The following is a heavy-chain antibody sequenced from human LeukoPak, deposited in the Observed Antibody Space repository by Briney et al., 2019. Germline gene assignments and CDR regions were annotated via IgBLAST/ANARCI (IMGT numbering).Heavy chain of an antibody. V-gene: IGHV4-4*09. Sequence: PSETLSLNCTVYGDSIRAYQWSWIRQPPGKGLEWIGHINTNGGSDYNPSLKGRLTFSVDTSRDQFSLRLTSVTAADTAVYYCARVGGPLRFLAPGRSRVYYFDYLGQGTLVTVSS. D-gene: IGHD3-3*01. CDR3: ARVGGPLRFLAPGRSRVYYFDY. J-gene: IGHJ4*02. CDR1: GDSIRAYQ. CDR2: INTNGGS.